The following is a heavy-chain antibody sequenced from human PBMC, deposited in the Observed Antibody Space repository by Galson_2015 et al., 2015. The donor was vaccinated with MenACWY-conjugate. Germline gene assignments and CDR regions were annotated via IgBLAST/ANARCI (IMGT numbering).Heavy chain of an antibody. CDR3: AMFPARDGGAFYFDY. Sequence: SVKVSCKVSGYILSELAIHWVRQAPGKGLEWMGGLDPEDGETVYARQFQGRVTMTEDTSRHTAYMQLSGLRYEDTAVYFCAMFPARDGGAFYFDYWGQGTLVTVSS. V-gene: IGHV1-24*01. J-gene: IGHJ4*02. CDR1: GYILSELA. CDR2: LDPEDGET. D-gene: IGHD4-17*01.